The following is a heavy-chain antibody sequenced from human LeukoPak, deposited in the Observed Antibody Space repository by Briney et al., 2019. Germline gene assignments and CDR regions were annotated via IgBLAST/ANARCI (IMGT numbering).Heavy chain of an antibody. Sequence: SETLSLTRTVSGGSISSSSYYWGWIRQPPGKGLEWIGSIYYSVSTYYNPSLKSRVTISVDTSKNQFSLKLSSVADADTAVYYCARAETDGYTPLYFDYWGQGTLVTVSS. CDR3: ARAETDGYTPLYFDY. CDR2: IYYSVST. V-gene: IGHV4-39*01. J-gene: IGHJ4*02. CDR1: GGSISSSSYY. D-gene: IGHD5-24*01.